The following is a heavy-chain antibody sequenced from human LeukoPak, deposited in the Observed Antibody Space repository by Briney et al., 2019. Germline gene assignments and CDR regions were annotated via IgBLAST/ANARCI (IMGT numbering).Heavy chain of an antibody. Sequence: GGSLRLSCAASGFTFSTSWMSWLRQAPGKGLEWVANMKPDGTEHYYGDSVKGRFTISRDNAKNSLYLQMNSLRAEDTAVYYCARDRTSSGWYSTYYFDYWGQGTLVTVSP. CDR3: ARDRTSSGWYSTYYFDY. J-gene: IGHJ4*02. CDR2: MKPDGTEH. CDR1: GFTFSTSW. V-gene: IGHV3-7*01. D-gene: IGHD6-19*01.